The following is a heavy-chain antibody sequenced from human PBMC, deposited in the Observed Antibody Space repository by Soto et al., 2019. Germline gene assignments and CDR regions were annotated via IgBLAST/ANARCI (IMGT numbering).Heavy chain of an antibody. CDR3: ARSHPGVDHHYDY. D-gene: IGHD5-12*01. V-gene: IGHV2-5*02. CDR2: IYSDDDT. J-gene: IGHJ4*02. CDR1: GFSLSTSGVA. Sequence: QITLKESGPTLVKPTQTLTLTCTFSGFSLSTSGVAVGWIRQPPGKALEWLALIYSDDDTRYSPSLSSRLTITKDTSKSQVVLRMPNMDPMDTATYYCARSHPGVDHHYDYWGQGTLVTVSS.